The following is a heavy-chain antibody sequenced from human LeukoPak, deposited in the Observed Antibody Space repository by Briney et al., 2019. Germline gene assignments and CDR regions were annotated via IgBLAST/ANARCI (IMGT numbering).Heavy chain of an antibody. CDR3: ARVMYDYGDYSGAFDI. D-gene: IGHD4-17*01. CDR2: IKQDGSEK. Sequence: PGGSLRLSCAASGFTFSDYNMRWIRQAPGKGLEWVANIKQDGSEKYYVDSVKGRFTISRDNAKNSLYLQMNSLRAEDTAVYYCARVMYDYGDYSGAFDIWGQGTMVTVSS. J-gene: IGHJ3*02. CDR1: GFTFSDYN. V-gene: IGHV3-7*01.